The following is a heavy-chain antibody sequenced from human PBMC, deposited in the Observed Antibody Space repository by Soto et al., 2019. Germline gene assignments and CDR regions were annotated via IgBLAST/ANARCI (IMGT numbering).Heavy chain of an antibody. CDR3: ARHYGSGSYGPGSDY. Sequence: SETLSLTCTVSGGSISSYYWSWIRQPPGKGLEWIGYIYYSGSTNYNPSLKSRVTISVDTSKNQFSLKLSSVTAADTAVYYCARHYGSGSYGPGSDYWGQGTLVTVSS. D-gene: IGHD3-10*01. V-gene: IGHV4-59*08. CDR1: GGSISSYY. J-gene: IGHJ4*02. CDR2: IYYSGST.